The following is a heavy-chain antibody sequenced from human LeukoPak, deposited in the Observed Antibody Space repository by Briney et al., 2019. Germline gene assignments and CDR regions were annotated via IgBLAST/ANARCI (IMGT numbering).Heavy chain of an antibody. CDR3: ARGVAVGGANWFDP. CDR2: LSYDGSNK. V-gene: IGHV3-30*19. CDR1: GFTFDTYA. D-gene: IGHD6-19*01. J-gene: IGHJ5*02. Sequence: PGRSLRLSCAASGFTFDTYAMHWVRQAPGKGLEWVARLSYDGSNKYYADSAKGRFTISRDNSKNTLDLQMNSLRPEDTAVYYCARGVAVGGANWFDPWGQGTLVTVSS.